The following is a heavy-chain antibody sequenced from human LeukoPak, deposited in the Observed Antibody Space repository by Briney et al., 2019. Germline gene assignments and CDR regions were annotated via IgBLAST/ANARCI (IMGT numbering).Heavy chain of an antibody. Sequence: PGGSLRLSCAASGFTFSTYGMNWVRQAPGKGLEWISYISSTTSTIYYADSGKGRFTTSRDNAKNSLYLQMNSLRAEDTAVYYCARDVTYYGTDWFDPWGQGTLVTVSS. J-gene: IGHJ5*02. V-gene: IGHV3-48*04. CDR3: ARDVTYYGTDWFDP. CDR1: GFTFSTYG. CDR2: ISSTTSTI. D-gene: IGHD4-17*01.